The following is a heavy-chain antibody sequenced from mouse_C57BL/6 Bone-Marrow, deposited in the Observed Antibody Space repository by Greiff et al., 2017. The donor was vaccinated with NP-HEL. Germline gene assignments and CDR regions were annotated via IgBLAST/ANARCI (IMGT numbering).Heavy chain of an antibody. CDR1: GISITTGNYR. D-gene: IGHD2-3*01. CDR3: ARERAYDGYGGYFDY. J-gene: IGHJ2*01. CDR2: IYYSGTI. V-gene: IGHV3-5*01. Sequence: EVKVEESGPGLVKPSQTVFLTCTVTGISITTGNYRWSWIRQFPGNKLEWIGYIYYSGTITYNPSLTSRTTITRDTPKNQFFLEMNSLTAEDTATYYCARERAYDGYGGYFDYWGQGTTLTVSS.